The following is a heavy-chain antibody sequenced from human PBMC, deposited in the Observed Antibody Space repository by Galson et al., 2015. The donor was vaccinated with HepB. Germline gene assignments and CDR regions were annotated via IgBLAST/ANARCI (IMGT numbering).Heavy chain of an antibody. V-gene: IGHV3-21*01. D-gene: IGHD6-13*01. J-gene: IGHJ4*02. CDR1: GFTFSSYS. CDR2: ISSSSSYI. Sequence: SLRLSCAASGFTFSSYSMNWVRQAPGKGLEWVSSISSSSSYIYYADSVKGRFTISRDNAKNSLYLQMNSLRAEDTAVYYCARDLVYIAAPGDYWGQGTLVTVSS. CDR3: ARDLVYIAAPGDY.